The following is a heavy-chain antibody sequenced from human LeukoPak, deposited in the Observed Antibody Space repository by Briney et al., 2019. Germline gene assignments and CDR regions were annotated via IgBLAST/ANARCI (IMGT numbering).Heavy chain of an antibody. D-gene: IGHD2-2*01. Sequence: AGTLSLTCAVSGYSISSGYYWGWTRQPPGKGLEWIGRIYHSGSTYYNPSLKSRVTISVYTSKNQISLKRSFVTAADTAVYYCARHRSGVVVAAADDAFDIWGQGTMVTVSS. V-gene: IGHV4-38-2*01. CDR1: GYSISSGYY. J-gene: IGHJ3*02. CDR3: ARHRSGVVVAAADDAFDI. CDR2: IYHSGST.